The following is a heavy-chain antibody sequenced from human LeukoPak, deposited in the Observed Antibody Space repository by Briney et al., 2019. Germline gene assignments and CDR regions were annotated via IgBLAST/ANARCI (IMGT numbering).Heavy chain of an antibody. V-gene: IGHV3-23*01. J-gene: IGHJ4*02. D-gene: IGHD1-26*01. CDR3: AKDEWDLLGGFDY. CDR2: ISDSGGST. CDR1: GFTFSSYV. Sequence: PGGSLRLSCAASGFTFSSYVMNWVRQAPGKGLEWVSAISDSGGSTYYADSVKGRFTIPRDNSNNTLYLQMNSLRAEDTAVYYCAKDEWDLLGGFDYWGQGTLVTVSS.